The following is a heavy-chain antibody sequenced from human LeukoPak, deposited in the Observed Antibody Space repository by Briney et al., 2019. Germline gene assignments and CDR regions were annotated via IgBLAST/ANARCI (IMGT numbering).Heavy chain of an antibody. Sequence: SETLSLTCTVSGGSISSYYWSWIRQPAGKGLEWIGRIYTSGSTNYNPSLKSRVTMSVDTSKNQFSLKLSSVTAADTAVYYCAGRPIAAPSSWFDPWGQGTLVTVSS. CDR1: GGSISSYY. J-gene: IGHJ5*02. V-gene: IGHV4-4*07. CDR3: AGRPIAAPSSWFDP. D-gene: IGHD6-6*01. CDR2: IYTSGST.